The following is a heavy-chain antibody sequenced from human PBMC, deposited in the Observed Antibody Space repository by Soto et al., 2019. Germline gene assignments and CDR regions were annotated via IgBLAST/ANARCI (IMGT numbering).Heavy chain of an antibody. CDR2: ISGSGGSQ. Sequence: GGSLRLSCAASGFTFSSYXMSXXRQAPGKGLEWVSXISGSGGSQYYADSVKGRFTISRDNSKNTLYLQMNSLRAEDTAVYYCAKDSRLLWFGELLPDYWGQGTLVTVSS. J-gene: IGHJ4*02. CDR3: AKDSRLLWFGELLPDY. D-gene: IGHD3-10*01. CDR1: GFTFSSYX. V-gene: IGHV3-23*01.